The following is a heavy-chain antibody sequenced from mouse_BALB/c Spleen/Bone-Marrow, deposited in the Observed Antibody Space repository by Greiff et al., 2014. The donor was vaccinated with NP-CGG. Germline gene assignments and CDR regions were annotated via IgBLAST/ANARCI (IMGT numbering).Heavy chain of an antibody. CDR3: ALYDYDGFSWFAY. J-gene: IGHJ3*01. CDR1: GYAFSSSW. Sequence: QVQLQQSGPELVKPGASVKISCKASGYAFSSSWMNWVKQRPGQGLEWIGRIYPGVGNTNYNGKFKGKATLTADKSSTTAYMQLSRLTSVDSAVYFCALYDYDGFSWFAYWGQGTLVTVSA. CDR2: IYPGVGNT. V-gene: IGHV1-82*01. D-gene: IGHD2-4*01.